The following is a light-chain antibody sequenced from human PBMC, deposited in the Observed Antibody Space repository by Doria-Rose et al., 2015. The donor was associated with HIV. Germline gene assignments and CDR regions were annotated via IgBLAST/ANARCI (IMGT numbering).Light chain of an antibody. J-gene: IGKJ1*01. CDR2: DGS. V-gene: IGKV3-20*01. Sequence: IAMTQSPGTLSSSPGARATLSCRASLRCSSTYFAWYQQQTGQAHSILIYDGSTSATGIPDRFSASGSGTDFTLTINRLEPEDFALYYCHQYGTSWTFGQGTKVEI. CDR3: HQYGTSWT. CDR1: LRCSSTY.